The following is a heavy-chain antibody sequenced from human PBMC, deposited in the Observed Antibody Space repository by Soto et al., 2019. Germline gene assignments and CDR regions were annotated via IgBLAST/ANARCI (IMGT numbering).Heavy chain of an antibody. V-gene: IGHV4-39*01. CDR2: IYYTGNT. CDR1: GGSISNSNYY. J-gene: IGHJ4*02. Sequence: PSETLCLTCNVSGGSISNSNYYGGWIRQPPGKGLEWIGSIYYTGNTYYNPSLKRRVTISVDTSKNQFSLKLDSVTAADTAVYFCERHSIWLLLSDYWGQGSLVTVSS. D-gene: IGHD3-22*01. CDR3: ERHSIWLLLSDY.